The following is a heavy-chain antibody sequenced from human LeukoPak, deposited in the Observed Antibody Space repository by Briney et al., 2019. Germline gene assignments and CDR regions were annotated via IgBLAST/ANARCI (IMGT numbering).Heavy chain of an antibody. Sequence: EASVKVSCKASGGTFSSYAISWVRQAPGQGLEWMGGIIPIFGTANYAQKFQGRVTITADESTSTAYMELSSLRSDDTAIYYCARDGPPRSPTSGWFDPWGQGTLVTVSS. CDR2: IIPIFGTA. D-gene: IGHD2-15*01. CDR3: ARDGPPRSPTSGWFDP. V-gene: IGHV1-69*13. J-gene: IGHJ5*02. CDR1: GGTFSSYA.